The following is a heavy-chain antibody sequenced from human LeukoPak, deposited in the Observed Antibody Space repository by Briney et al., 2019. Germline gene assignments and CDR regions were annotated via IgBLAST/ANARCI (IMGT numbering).Heavy chain of an antibody. Sequence: PGGSLRLSCEASGFTFSSYWMSWVRQAPGKGLEWVSVIYSGGSTYYADSVKGRFTISRDNSKNTLFLQMNSLRADDTAVYYCAKEPRENSGYYVSGWFDPWGQGTLVTVSS. CDR1: GFTFSSYW. J-gene: IGHJ5*02. CDR3: AKEPRENSGYYVSGWFDP. CDR2: IYSGGST. V-gene: IGHV3-23*03. D-gene: IGHD5-12*01.